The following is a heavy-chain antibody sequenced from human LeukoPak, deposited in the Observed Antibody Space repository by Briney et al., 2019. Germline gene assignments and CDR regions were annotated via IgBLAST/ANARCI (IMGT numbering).Heavy chain of an antibody. CDR3: ARYIVSYPHDAFDI. CDR2: IYYSGST. Sequence: NLSETLSLTCAVYGGSFSGYYWSWIRQPPGKGLEWIGSIYYSGSTYYSPSLKSRVTISVDTSKKQFSLKLSSVTAADTAFYYCARYIVSYPHDAFDIWGQGTMVTVSS. D-gene: IGHD1-26*01. J-gene: IGHJ3*02. CDR1: GGSFSGYY. V-gene: IGHV4-34*01.